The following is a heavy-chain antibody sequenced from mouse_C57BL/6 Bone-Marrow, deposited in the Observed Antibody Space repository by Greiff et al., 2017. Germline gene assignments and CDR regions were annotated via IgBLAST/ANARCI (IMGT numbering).Heavy chain of an antibody. V-gene: IGHV5-6*01. Sequence: EVQRVESGGDLVKPGGSLKLSCAASGFTFSSYGMSWVRQTPDKRLEWVATISSGGSYTYYPDSVKGRFTISRDNAKNTLYLQMSSLKSEDTAMYYCARGGFPFMTTAVWYFDVWGTGTTVTVSS. CDR2: ISSGGSYT. CDR3: ARGGFPFMTTAVWYFDV. D-gene: IGHD1-1*01. J-gene: IGHJ1*03. CDR1: GFTFSSYG.